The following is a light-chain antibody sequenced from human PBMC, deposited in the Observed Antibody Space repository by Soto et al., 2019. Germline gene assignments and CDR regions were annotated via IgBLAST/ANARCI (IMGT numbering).Light chain of an antibody. CDR2: ATS. V-gene: IGKV1-12*01. Sequence: DIQMTQSPSSVSASVGDRVTITCRASQGITNWLAWYQQKPGKAPKLLIYATSIFQSGVPSRFSGSGSGTDFTLTITSLQPEDFATYYCQQANSFPITFGQGTRLEIK. CDR3: QQANSFPIT. CDR1: QGITNW. J-gene: IGKJ5*01.